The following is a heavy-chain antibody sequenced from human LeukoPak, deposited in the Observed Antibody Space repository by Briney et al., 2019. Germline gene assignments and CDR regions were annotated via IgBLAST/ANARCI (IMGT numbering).Heavy chain of an antibody. V-gene: IGHV4-59*08. CDR2: IYYSGST. Sequence: SETLSLTCTVSGGSISSYYWSWIRQPPGKGLEWIGYIYYSGSTNYNPSLKSRVTISVDTSKNQFSLKLSSVTAADTAVYYCARNVWGSYRPADAFDIWSQGTMVTVSS. D-gene: IGHD3-16*02. CDR3: ARNVWGSYRPADAFDI. CDR1: GGSISSYY. J-gene: IGHJ3*02.